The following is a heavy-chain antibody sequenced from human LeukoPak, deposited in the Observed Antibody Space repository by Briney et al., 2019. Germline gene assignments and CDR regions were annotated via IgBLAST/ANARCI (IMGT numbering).Heavy chain of an antibody. J-gene: IGHJ6*03. Sequence: SQTLSLTCAISGDSVSSNSAAWNWIRQSPSRGLEWLGRTYYRSKWYNDYAVSVKSRITINPDTSKNQFSLQLNSVTPEDTAVYYCARGLYSSSWWSSSYCYYYMDVWGKGTTVTISS. V-gene: IGHV6-1*01. CDR1: GDSVSSNSAA. D-gene: IGHD6-13*01. CDR3: ARGLYSSSWWSSSYCYYYMDV. CDR2: TYYRSKWYN.